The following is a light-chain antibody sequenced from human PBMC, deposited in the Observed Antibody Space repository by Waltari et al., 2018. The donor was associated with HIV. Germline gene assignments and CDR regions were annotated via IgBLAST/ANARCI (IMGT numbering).Light chain of an antibody. CDR2: EVS. Sequence: QSALTQPASVSGSPGQSITISCTGTSSDVGGYNYVSWYQHHQGKAPKLMISEVSNRPSGVSNLFSGSQSGNTASLTISGLQAEDEADYYCSSSSSSITLYVVFGGGTKLTVL. J-gene: IGLJ2*01. CDR1: SSDVGGYNY. V-gene: IGLV2-14*01. CDR3: SSSSSSITLYVV.